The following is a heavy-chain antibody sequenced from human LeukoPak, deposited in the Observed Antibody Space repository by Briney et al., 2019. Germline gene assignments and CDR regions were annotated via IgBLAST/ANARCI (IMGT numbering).Heavy chain of an antibody. D-gene: IGHD2-15*01. Sequence: SETLSLTCAVSGYSISSGYYWGWIRQPPGKGLEWIGSIYHSGSTYYNPSLKSRVTISVDTSKNQFSLKLSSVTAADTAVYYCASPDLLDAFDIWGQGTMVTVSS. CDR2: IYHSGST. V-gene: IGHV4-38-2*01. CDR1: GYSISSGYY. J-gene: IGHJ3*02. CDR3: ASPDLLDAFDI.